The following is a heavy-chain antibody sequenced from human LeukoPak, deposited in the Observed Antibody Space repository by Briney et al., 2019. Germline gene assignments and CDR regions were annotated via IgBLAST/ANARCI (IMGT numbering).Heavy chain of an antibody. CDR1: GYTFSSYG. D-gene: IGHD5-18*01. CDR2: ISAYNGNT. V-gene: IGHV1-18*01. J-gene: IGHJ4*02. CDR3: ARDLLRLADWLGYTGGAGTSFGY. Sequence: GASVKVSCKASGYTFSSYGISWVRQAPGQGLEWMGWISAYNGNTNYAQKLQGRVTMTTDTSTSTAYMELRSLRSDDTAVYYCARDLLRLADWLGYTGGAGTSFGYWGQGTLVTVSS.